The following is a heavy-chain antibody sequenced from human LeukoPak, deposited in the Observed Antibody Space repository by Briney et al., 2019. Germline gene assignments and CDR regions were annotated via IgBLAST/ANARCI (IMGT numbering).Heavy chain of an antibody. CDR3: ARDEGSSYPFDY. V-gene: IGHV4-38-2*02. CDR1: GYSISSGYY. J-gene: IGHJ4*02. D-gene: IGHD2-2*01. Sequence: ESSETLSLTCTVSGYSISSGYYWGWIRQPPGKGLEWIGSIYYSGSTYYNPSLKSRVTISVDTSKNQFSLNLSSVTAADTAVYFCARDEGSSYPFDYWGQGTLVTVSS. CDR2: IYYSGST.